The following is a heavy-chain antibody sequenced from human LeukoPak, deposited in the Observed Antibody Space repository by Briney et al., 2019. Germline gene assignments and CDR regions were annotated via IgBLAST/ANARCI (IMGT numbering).Heavy chain of an antibody. V-gene: IGHV4-59*01. CDR3: ARTWFGTRGWFDP. Sequence: PSETLSLTCTVSGGSISSYYRSWIRQPPEKGLEWIGYIYYSGSTNYNPSLKSRVTISVDTSKNQFSLKLSSVTAADTAVYYCARTWFGTRGWFDPWGQGTLVTVSS. CDR1: GGSISSYY. J-gene: IGHJ5*02. CDR2: IYYSGST. D-gene: IGHD3-10*01.